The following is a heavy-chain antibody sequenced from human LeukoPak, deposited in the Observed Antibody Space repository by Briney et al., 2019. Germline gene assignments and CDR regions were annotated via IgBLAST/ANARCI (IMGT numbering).Heavy chain of an antibody. CDR3: ARGDNWFDP. CDR1: GGSISSYY. J-gene: IGHJ5*02. Sequence: PSETLSLTCTVSGGSISSYYWSWIRQPPGKGLEWIGYIYYSGITNYNPSLKSRITISVDTSKNQFSLKLSSVTAADTAVYYCARGDNWFDPWGQGTLVTVSS. D-gene: IGHD1-26*01. V-gene: IGHV4-59*01. CDR2: IYYSGIT.